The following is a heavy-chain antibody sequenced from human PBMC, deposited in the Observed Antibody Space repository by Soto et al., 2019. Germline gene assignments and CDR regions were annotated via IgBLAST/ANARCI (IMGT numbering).Heavy chain of an antibody. D-gene: IGHD2-2*01. CDR3: ARESEEYIVVVPAGIFNY. Sequence: QVQLVQSGAEVKKPGASVKVSCKASGYTFTGNYMHWVQQAPGQGLVWMGWINPNSGGTNYAQKFQGRVTMTRDTSISTAYMELSRLRSDDTAVYYCARESEEYIVVVPAGIFNYWGQGTLVTVSS. V-gene: IGHV1-2*02. CDR1: GYTFTGNY. J-gene: IGHJ4*02. CDR2: INPNSGGT.